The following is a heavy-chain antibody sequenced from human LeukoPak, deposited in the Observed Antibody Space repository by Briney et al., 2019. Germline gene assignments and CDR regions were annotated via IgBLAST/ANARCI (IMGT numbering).Heavy chain of an antibody. Sequence: ASVEVSCKASGYTFTGYYMHWVRQAPGQGLEWMGWINPNSGGTNYAQKFQGRVTMTRDTSISTAYMELSRLRSDDTAVYYCARFDILTGYSLGAFDIWGQGTMVTVSS. J-gene: IGHJ3*02. CDR2: INPNSGGT. CDR3: ARFDILTGYSLGAFDI. D-gene: IGHD3-9*01. V-gene: IGHV1-2*02. CDR1: GYTFTGYY.